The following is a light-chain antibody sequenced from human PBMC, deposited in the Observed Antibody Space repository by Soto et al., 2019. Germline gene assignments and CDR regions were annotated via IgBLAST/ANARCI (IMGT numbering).Light chain of an antibody. J-gene: IGKJ1*01. CDR2: GAS. CDR3: QQYNTWPPT. V-gene: IGKV3-15*01. Sequence: EIVMTQSPATLSASPGERATLCCRASQSVRSNLAWYQQKPGQAPRLLIYGASTRATGIPARFSGSGSGTEFTLSIGSLQSEDFAIYYCQQYNTWPPTFGQGTKVEIK. CDR1: QSVRSN.